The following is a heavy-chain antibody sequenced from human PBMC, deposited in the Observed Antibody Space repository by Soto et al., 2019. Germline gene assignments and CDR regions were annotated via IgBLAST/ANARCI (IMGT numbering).Heavy chain of an antibody. J-gene: IGHJ5*02. Sequence: SETLSLTCTVSGGSIISGDYYWSWIRQPPGKGLEWIGYIYYSGDTSYNPSLKSRVTISVDTSKNQFSLKLSSVTAADTAVYYCARLGGYYQALDTWGQGALVTVS. CDR1: GGSIISGDYY. V-gene: IGHV4-30-4*08. D-gene: IGHD3-22*01. CDR2: IYYSGDT. CDR3: ARLGGYYQALDT.